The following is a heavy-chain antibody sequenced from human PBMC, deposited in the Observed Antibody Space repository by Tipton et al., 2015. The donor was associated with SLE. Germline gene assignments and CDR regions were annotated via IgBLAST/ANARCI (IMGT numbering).Heavy chain of an antibody. J-gene: IGHJ5*02. CDR1: GGSIISDCSITSGGYS. Sequence: TLSLTCAVSGGSIISDCSITSGGYSWSWIRQPPGKGLEWIGHIYQSGITYYNPSLKSRLTISVDRSKNQFSLNPTSVTAADTAVYYCARVLEGRGHSCYSPWFDPWGQGSLVTVS. D-gene: IGHD2-15*01. CDR2: IYQSGIT. CDR3: ARVLEGRGHSCYSPWFDP. V-gene: IGHV4-30-2*01.